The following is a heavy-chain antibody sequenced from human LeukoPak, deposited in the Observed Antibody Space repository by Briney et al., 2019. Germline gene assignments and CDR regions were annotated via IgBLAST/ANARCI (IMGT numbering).Heavy chain of an antibody. CDR1: GGSISSYY. D-gene: IGHD6-13*01. J-gene: IGHJ6*02. Sequence: SETLSLTCTVSGGSISSYYWSWIRQPAGKGLEWIGRIYTSGSTNYNPSLKSRVTMSVGTSKNQFSLKLSSVTAADTAVYYCARGIAAAGTYYYYGMDVWGQGTTVTVSS. CDR3: ARGIAAAGTYYYYGMDV. V-gene: IGHV4-4*07. CDR2: IYTSGST.